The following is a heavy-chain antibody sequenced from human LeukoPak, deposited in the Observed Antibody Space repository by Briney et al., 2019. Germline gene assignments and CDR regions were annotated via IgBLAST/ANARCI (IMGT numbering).Heavy chain of an antibody. CDR2: IKEDGSEK. Sequence: GGSLRLSCAASGFTFSSYWMSWVRQAPGKGLEWVANIKEDGSEKDYVDSVKGRFTISRDNTKNSLYLQMNSLRVEDTAVYYCAREDSYYYGSGSYPFDYWGQGTLVTVSS. CDR3: AREDSYYYGSGSYPFDY. V-gene: IGHV3-7*01. D-gene: IGHD3-10*01. CDR1: GFTFSSYW. J-gene: IGHJ4*02.